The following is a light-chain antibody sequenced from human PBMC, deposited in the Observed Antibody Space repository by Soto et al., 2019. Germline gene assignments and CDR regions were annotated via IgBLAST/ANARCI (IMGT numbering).Light chain of an antibody. Sequence: QSVLTQPASVSGSPGQSIAISCTGVRTDVADGYDYVSWYQQHPGQAPQLIIYDVSNRPSGVSDRFSGSKSGNTASLTISGLQAEDEAEYYCTSYTSSTPFYDFGTGTKVTVL. J-gene: IGLJ1*01. CDR3: TSYTSSTPFYD. CDR2: DVS. CDR1: RTDVADGYDY. V-gene: IGLV2-14*03.